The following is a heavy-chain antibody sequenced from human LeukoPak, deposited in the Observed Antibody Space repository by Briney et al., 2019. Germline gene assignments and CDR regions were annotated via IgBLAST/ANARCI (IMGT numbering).Heavy chain of an antibody. D-gene: IGHD3-22*01. CDR1: GFAFGSYT. Sequence: GGSLRLSCAASGFAFGSYTMNWVRQAPGKGLEWVSSISPSGSSTWNADSVKGRFTISRDNAKNSVYLQMNSLRAEDTAVYFCAKRGVVIRVILVGFHKEAYYFDSWGQGALVTVSS. CDR2: ISPSGSST. V-gene: IGHV3-21*04. CDR3: AKRGVVIRVILVGFHKEAYYFDS. J-gene: IGHJ4*02.